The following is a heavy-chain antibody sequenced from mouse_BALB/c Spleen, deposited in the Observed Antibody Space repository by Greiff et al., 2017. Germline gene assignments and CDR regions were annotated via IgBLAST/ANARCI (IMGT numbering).Heavy chain of an antibody. J-gene: IGHJ3*01. CDR1: GYTFTDYA. CDR3: ARQLGRRTWFAY. D-gene: IGHD4-1*02. CDR2: ISTYYGDA. V-gene: IGHV1S137*01. Sequence: QVPLQQSGAELVRPGVSVKISCKGSGYTFTDYAMHWVKQSHAKSLEWIGVISTYYGDASYNQKFKGKATMTVDKSSSTAYMELARLTSEDSAIYYCARQLGRRTWFAYWGQGTLVTVSA.